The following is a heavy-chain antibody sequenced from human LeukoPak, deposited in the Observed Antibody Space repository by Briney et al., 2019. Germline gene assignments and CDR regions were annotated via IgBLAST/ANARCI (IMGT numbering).Heavy chain of an antibody. V-gene: IGHV3-49*04. CDR1: VFTFGDYA. D-gene: IGHD6-19*01. CDR3: CRSICGSGWKYYFDL. Sequence: GGSLRLSCTTSVFTFGDYAMTWVRQAPGKGLEWVSFLKSKTLGATTEYAASVQGRFTVSRDDSESVAYLQMSSLKTEDTGVYYCCRSICGSGWKYYFDLGGQGTLLTVSS. J-gene: IGHJ4*02. CDR2: LKSKTLGATT.